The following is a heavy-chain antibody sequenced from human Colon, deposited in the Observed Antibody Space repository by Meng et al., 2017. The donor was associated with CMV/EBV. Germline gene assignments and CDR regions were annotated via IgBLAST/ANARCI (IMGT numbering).Heavy chain of an antibody. Sequence: GESLKISCATSGFTFTNYWMSWVRQVPGKGLEWVANIKQDGSEKSYVDSVKGRFTISRDNAKNSVFLQMNSLRVEDTSVYYCVYGSYWFNHWGQETLVTVSS. V-gene: IGHV3-7*01. CDR3: VYGSYWFNH. CDR1: GFTFTNYW. J-gene: IGHJ5*02. CDR2: IKQDGSEK. D-gene: IGHD1-14*01.